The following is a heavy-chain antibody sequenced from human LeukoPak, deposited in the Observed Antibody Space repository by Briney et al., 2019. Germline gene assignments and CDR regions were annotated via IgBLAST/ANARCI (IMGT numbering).Heavy chain of an antibody. CDR2: ISGSGGST. J-gene: IGHJ5*02. Sequence: GGSLRLSCAASGFTFSSYAMSWVRQAPGKGLEWVSAISGSGGSTYYADSVKGRFTISRDNSKNTLYLQMNSLRAEDTAVYYCAKEVLYCSSTSCSSSRFDPWGQGTLVTVSS. CDR1: GFTFSSYA. CDR3: AKEVLYCSSTSCSSSRFDP. V-gene: IGHV3-23*01. D-gene: IGHD2-2*01.